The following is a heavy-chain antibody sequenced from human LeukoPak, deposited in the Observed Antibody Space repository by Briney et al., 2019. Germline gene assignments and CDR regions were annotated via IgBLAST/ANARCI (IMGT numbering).Heavy chain of an antibody. CDR3: AKAPADWFDY. CDR1: GFTFDDYA. V-gene: IGHV3-9*01. CDR2: ISWNSGSI. D-gene: IGHD3-9*01. Sequence: GGSLRLSCAASGFTFDDYAMHWVRQAPGKGLEWVSGISWNSGSIGYADSVKGRFTISRDNAKNSRYLQMNSLRAEDTALYYCAKAPADWFDYWGQGTLVTVSS. J-gene: IGHJ4*02.